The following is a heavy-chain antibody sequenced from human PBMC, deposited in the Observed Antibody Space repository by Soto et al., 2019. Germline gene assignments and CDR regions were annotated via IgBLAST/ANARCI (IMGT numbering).Heavy chain of an antibody. D-gene: IGHD3-9*01. V-gene: IGHV3-23*01. J-gene: IGHJ6*02. Sequence: EVHLLESGGGLVQPGGSLRLTCAASGFTFGRSAMSWVRQAPGKGLEWVSGISGSGTRTYYADFLKGRSSISRDNPRNMLYLEISSLTIEDTAIFYCVKDKNYDISAAHYGIDVWGQGITVTVSS. CDR3: VKDKNYDISAAHYGIDV. CDR1: GFTFGRSA. CDR2: ISGSGTRT.